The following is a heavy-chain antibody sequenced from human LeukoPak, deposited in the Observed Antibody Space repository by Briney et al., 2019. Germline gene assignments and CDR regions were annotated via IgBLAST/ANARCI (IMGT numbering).Heavy chain of an antibody. CDR2: ISSNGGST. CDR3: AKEGHYYDSSGYYYETPFDY. Sequence: GGSLRLSCAASGFTFSSYAMHWVRQAPGKGLEYVSAISSNGGSTYYADSVKGRFTISRDNSKNTLYLQMNSLRAEDTAVYYCAKEGHYYDSSGYYYETPFDYWGQGTLVTVSS. CDR1: GFTFSSYA. J-gene: IGHJ4*02. D-gene: IGHD3-22*01. V-gene: IGHV3-64*04.